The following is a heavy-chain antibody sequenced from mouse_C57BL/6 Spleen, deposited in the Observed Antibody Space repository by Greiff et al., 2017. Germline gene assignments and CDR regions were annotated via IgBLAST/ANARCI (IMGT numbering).Heavy chain of an antibody. Sequence: QVQLLQSGAELVKPGASVKISCKASGYTFTGYWIEWVKQRPGQGLEWIGDIYPGSGSTNYTEKFKGKATFTAETSANTAYMQLSSLTTEDSAIYYWARNYGSSDFVDYWGQGTTRTVSS. V-gene: IGHV1-9*01. CDR1: GYTFTGYW. J-gene: IGHJ2*01. D-gene: IGHD1-1*01. CDR3: ARNYGSSDFVDY. CDR2: IYPGSGST.